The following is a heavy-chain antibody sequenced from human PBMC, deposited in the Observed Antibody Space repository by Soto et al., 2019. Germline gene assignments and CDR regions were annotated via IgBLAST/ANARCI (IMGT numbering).Heavy chain of an antibody. CDR1: GYTFTSHD. D-gene: IGHD2-2*01. Sequence: QVQLVQSGAEVKKPGASVKVSCKASGYTFTSHDINWMRQTTGQGLEWMGWMNPNSGHTNSAQKFQGRATMTRDTSINTDYMELTNLRSEDTAVYYCASDMSTTWGQGTLVTVSS. J-gene: IGHJ5*02. CDR2: MNPNSGHT. CDR3: ASDMSTT. V-gene: IGHV1-8*01.